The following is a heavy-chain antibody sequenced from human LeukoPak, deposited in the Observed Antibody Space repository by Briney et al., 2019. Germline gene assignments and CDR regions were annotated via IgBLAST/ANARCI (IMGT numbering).Heavy chain of an antibody. CDR1: GFTFSNYA. J-gene: IGHJ4*02. CDR2: SSRSGGNT. D-gene: IGHD1-26*01. CDR3: AKAKNSGNYQHFDY. V-gene: IGHV3-23*01. Sequence: GGSLRLSCAASGFTFSNYAMNWVRQAPGKGLEWVSTSSRSGGNTYYADSVKGRFTISRDNSKSTLYLQMNSLRAEDTAVYYCAKAKNSGNYQHFDYWGQGTLVTVSS.